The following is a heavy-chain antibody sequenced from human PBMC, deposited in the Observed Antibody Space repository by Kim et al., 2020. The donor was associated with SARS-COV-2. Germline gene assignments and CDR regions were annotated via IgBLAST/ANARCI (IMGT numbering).Heavy chain of an antibody. Sequence: NPSLKRRVTISVDTSKNQFSLKLSSVTAADTAVYYCASSFRRSYGPRFDYWGQGTLVTVSS. J-gene: IGHJ4*02. D-gene: IGHD3-16*01. CDR3: ASSFRRSYGPRFDY. V-gene: IGHV4-59*01.